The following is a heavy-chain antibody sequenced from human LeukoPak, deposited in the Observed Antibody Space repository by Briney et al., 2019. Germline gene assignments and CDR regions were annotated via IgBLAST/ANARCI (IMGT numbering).Heavy chain of an antibody. D-gene: IGHD3-16*01. J-gene: IGHJ4*02. V-gene: IGHV3-7*01. Sequence: PAGSLRLSCAASGFTYTNYWVSWFRQAPGQGLEWVASIKQDGSERYYVDSVKGRFTISRDNAKNSLFLQLSSRRVEDTAVYYCARGSMHVYHLYTDYWGQGILVTVSS. CDR2: IKQDGSER. CDR3: ARGSMHVYHLYTDY. CDR1: GFTYTNYW.